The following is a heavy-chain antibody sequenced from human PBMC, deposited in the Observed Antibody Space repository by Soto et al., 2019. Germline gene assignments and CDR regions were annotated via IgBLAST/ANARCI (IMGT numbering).Heavy chain of an antibody. CDR3: ARHRPSIAAAGTYYYYYYMDV. CDR1: GGSISSYY. V-gene: IGHV4-59*08. D-gene: IGHD6-13*01. J-gene: IGHJ6*03. CDR2: IYYSGST. Sequence: QVQLQESGPGLVKPSETLSLTCTVSGGSISSYYWSWIRQPPGKGLEWIGYIYYSGSTNYNPSLKRRVTISVDTSKTQFSLKLSSVTAADTAVYYCARHRPSIAAAGTYYYYYYMDVWGKGTTVTVSS.